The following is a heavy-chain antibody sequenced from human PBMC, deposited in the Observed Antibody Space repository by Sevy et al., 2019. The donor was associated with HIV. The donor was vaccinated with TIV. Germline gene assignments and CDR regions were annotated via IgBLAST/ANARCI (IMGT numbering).Heavy chain of an antibody. CDR2: IYWNDDK. D-gene: IGHD4-17*01. CDR1: GFSLSTSGVG. V-gene: IGHV2-5*01. Sequence: SGSTLVNPTQTLTLTCTFSGFSLSTSGVGVGWIRQPPGKALEWLALIYWNDDKRYSPSLKSRLTITKDTSKNQVVLTMTNMDPVDTATYYCAHGFWSTVTTSFDYWGQGTLVTVSS. CDR3: AHGFWSTVTTSFDY. J-gene: IGHJ4*02.